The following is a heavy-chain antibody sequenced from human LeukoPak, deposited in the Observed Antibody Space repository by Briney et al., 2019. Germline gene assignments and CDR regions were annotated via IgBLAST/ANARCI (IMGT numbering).Heavy chain of an antibody. J-gene: IGHJ4*02. D-gene: IGHD4/OR15-4a*01. CDR3: ARRAGAYSHPYDY. V-gene: IGHV3-53*01. CDR1: GLTFSTYG. CDR2: IYSDNT. Sequence: GGSLRLSCEASGLTFSTYGINWVRQAPGKGLEWVSFIYSDNTHYSDSVKGRFTISRDNSKNTLYLQMNSLRAEDTAVYYCARRAGAYSHPYDYWGQGTLVTVSS.